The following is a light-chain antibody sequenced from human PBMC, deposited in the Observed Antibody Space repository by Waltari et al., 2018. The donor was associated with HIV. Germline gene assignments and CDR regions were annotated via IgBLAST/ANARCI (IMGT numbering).Light chain of an antibody. CDR2: EVN. CDR3: SSYAGSAVV. J-gene: IGLJ2*01. V-gene: IGLV2-8*01. Sequence: QSALTQPPSASGSRGQSVTISSPGTSSDVGAYNYVSLYQQYPGMAPKLIIYEVNKRPSGVPDRFSGSKSGNPASLTVSGLQAEDEADFYCSSYAGSAVVFGGGTKLTVL. CDR1: SSDVGAYNY.